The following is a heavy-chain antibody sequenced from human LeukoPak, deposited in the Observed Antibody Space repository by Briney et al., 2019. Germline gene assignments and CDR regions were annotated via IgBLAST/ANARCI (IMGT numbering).Heavy chain of an antibody. Sequence: GGSLRLSCAASGFTFTTYWMSWVRQAPGKGLEWVASIRDDGSAKYYVDSVKGRFTISRDNAKNSLYLQMNSLGAEDMALYYCAKSALGSSWYAVFDYWGQGTLVTVSS. CDR3: AKSALGSSWYAVFDY. V-gene: IGHV3-7*03. D-gene: IGHD6-13*01. J-gene: IGHJ4*02. CDR2: IRDDGSAK. CDR1: GFTFTTYW.